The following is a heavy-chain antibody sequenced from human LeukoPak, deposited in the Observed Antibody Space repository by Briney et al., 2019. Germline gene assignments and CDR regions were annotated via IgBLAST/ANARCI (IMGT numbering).Heavy chain of an antibody. V-gene: IGHV1-18*01. CDR1: GYTFTSYG. CDR2: ISAYNGNT. D-gene: IGHD3-3*01. Sequence: ASVKVSCKASGYTFTSYGISWVRQAPGQGLEWMGWISAYNGNTNYAQKLQGRVTMTTDTSTSTAYMELRSLRSDDTAVYYCARHTAIFGVVIGYYYMDVWGKGTTFTVSS. CDR3: ARHTAIFGVVIGYYYMDV. J-gene: IGHJ6*03.